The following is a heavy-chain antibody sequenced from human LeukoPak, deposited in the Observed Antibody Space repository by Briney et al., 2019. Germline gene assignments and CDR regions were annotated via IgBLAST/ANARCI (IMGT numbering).Heavy chain of an antibody. CDR3: AKDLCSSTSCYAFDY. CDR2: ISGSGGST. CDR1: GFTFSSYA. J-gene: IGHJ4*02. V-gene: IGHV3-23*01. D-gene: IGHD2-2*01. Sequence: LTGGSLRLSCAASGFTFSSYARSWVRQAPGKGLEGVSAISGSGGSTYYADSVKGRFTISRDNSKNTLYLQMNSLRAEDTAVYYCAKDLCSSTSCYAFDYWGQGTLVTVSS.